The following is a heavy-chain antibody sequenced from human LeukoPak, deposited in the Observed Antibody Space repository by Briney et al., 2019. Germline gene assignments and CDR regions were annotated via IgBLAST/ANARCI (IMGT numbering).Heavy chain of an antibody. D-gene: IGHD7-27*01. CDR3: ARIPGAYYYYGMDV. J-gene: IGHJ6*02. V-gene: IGHV4-59*01. Sequence: PSETLSLTCTVSGGSLSSYYWSWVGQPPGKGLEGIGYIYYSCSPNYNPSLTRRVPISVATSKNQFSLKLSSVTAADTAVYYCARIPGAYYYYGMDVWGQGTTVTVSS. CDR1: GGSLSSYY. CDR2: IYYSCSP.